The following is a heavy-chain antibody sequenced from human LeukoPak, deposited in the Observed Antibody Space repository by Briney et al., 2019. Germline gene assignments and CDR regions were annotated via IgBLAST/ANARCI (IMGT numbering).Heavy chain of an antibody. Sequence: PGGSLRLSCAASGFTFDDYGMSWVRQAPGKVLEWVSSISSSSTYIFYADSVKGRFTISRDDAKNSLYLQMNSLRAKDTAVYSCARVRVGATYGGAFDIWGQGTMVTVSS. CDR2: ISSSSTYI. V-gene: IGHV3-21*01. CDR3: ARVRVGATYGGAFDI. J-gene: IGHJ3*02. D-gene: IGHD1-26*01. CDR1: GFTFDDYG.